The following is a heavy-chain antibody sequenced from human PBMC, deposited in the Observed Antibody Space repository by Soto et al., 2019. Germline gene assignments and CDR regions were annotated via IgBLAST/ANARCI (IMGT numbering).Heavy chain of an antibody. J-gene: IGHJ5*02. CDR1: GFTFISYS. CDR3: AREGGDLNWFDP. CDR2: ISSSSSTI. Sequence: EVHLVESGGGLVPPGGSLRLSCAASGFTFISYSMNWVRQAPGKGLEWVSYISSSSSTIYYADSVKGRFTISRDNAKNSLYLQMNSLRAEDTAVYYSAREGGDLNWFDPCGQGTLVTISS. D-gene: IGHD4-17*01. V-gene: IGHV3-48*01.